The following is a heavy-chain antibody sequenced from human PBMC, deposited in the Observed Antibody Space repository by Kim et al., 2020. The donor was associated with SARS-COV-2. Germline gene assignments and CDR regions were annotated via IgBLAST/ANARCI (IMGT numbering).Heavy chain of an antibody. V-gene: IGHV3-7*01. CDR2: IKKDGSEI. J-gene: IGHJ6*02. Sequence: GGSLRLSCAASGFTLSSSWMSWVRQAPGKGLEWVASIKKDGSEIYYVDSVKGRFTISRDNAKNSLYLQMNSLRAEDTAVYYCVRGRVGMDVWGQRTTVTVSS. CDR1: GFTLSSSW. CDR3: VRGRVGMDV.